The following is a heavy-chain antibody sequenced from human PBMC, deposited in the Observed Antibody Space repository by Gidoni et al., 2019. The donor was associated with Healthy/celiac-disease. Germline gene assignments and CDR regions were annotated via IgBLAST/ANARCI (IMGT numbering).Heavy chain of an antibody. D-gene: IGHD3-22*01. CDR2: ISWNSGSI. Sequence: EVQLVESGGGLVQPGRSLRLSCAASGFTFDAYAMHWVRQAPGKGLEWVSGISWNSGSIGYADSVKGRFTISRDNAKNSLYLQMNSLRAEDTALYYCAKGNTYYYDSSGYSGFDYWGQGTLVTVSS. CDR3: AKGNTYYYDSSGYSGFDY. V-gene: IGHV3-9*01. J-gene: IGHJ4*02. CDR1: GFTFDAYA.